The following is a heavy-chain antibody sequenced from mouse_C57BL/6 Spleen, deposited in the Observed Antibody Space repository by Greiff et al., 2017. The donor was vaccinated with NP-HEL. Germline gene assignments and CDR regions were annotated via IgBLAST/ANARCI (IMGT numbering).Heavy chain of an antibody. CDR3: ARSTLGFYFDY. Sequence: QVQLQQSGPELVKPGASVKISCKASGYAFSSSWMNWVKQRPGKGLEWIGRIYPGDGDTNYNGKFKGKATLTADKSSSTAYMQLSSLTSEDSAVYFCARSTLGFYFDYWGQGTTLTVSS. CDR1: GYAFSSSW. V-gene: IGHV1-82*01. J-gene: IGHJ2*01. CDR2: IYPGDGDT. D-gene: IGHD3-2*02.